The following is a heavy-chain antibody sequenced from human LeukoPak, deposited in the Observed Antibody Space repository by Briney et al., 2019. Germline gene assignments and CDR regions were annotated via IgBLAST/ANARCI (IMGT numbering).Heavy chain of an antibody. Sequence: SETLSLTCTVSGGSISSYYWSWIRQPPGKGLEWIGYIYYSGSTNYNPSLKNRVTISVDTSKNQFSLKLSSVTAADTAVYYCARGVYDFWSGYPNWFDPWGQGTLVTVSS. V-gene: IGHV4-59*12. CDR1: GGSISSYY. J-gene: IGHJ5*02. CDR2: IYYSGST. CDR3: ARGVYDFWSGYPNWFDP. D-gene: IGHD3-3*01.